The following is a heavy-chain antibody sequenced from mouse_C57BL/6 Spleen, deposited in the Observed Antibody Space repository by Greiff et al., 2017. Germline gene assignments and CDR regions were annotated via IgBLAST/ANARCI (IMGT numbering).Heavy chain of an antibody. J-gene: IGHJ2*01. CDR3: ARSGVPPYYCDY. V-gene: IGHV1-61*01. D-gene: IGHD5-1*01. CDR1: GYTFTSYW. Sequence: QVQLQQPGAELVRPGSSVKLSCKASGYTFTSYWMDWVKQRPGQGLEWIGNIYPSDSETHYNQKFKGKATLTVDKSSSTAYMQLSSLTSEDSAVYYCARSGVPPYYCDYWGQGTTLTVSS. CDR2: IYPSDSET.